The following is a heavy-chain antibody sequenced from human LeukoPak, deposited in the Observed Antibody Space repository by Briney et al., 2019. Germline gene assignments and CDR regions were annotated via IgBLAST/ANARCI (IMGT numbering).Heavy chain of an antibody. CDR3: AMLRFLEWLPDDAFDI. V-gene: IGHV1-69*05. CDR1: GGTFSSYA. CDR2: IIPIFGTA. J-gene: IGHJ3*02. D-gene: IGHD3-3*01. Sequence: SVKVSCKASGGTFSSYAISWARQAPGQGLEWMGGIIPIFGTANYAQKFQGRVTITTDESTSTAYMELSSLRSEDTAVYYCAMLRFLEWLPDDAFDIWGQGTMVTVSS.